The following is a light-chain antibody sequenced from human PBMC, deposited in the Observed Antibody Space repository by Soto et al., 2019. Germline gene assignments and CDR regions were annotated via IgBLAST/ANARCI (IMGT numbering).Light chain of an antibody. CDR2: EVT. Sequence: QSALTQPRSVSGSPGQSVTISCTGPTIDVNSSNYVSWYQQHPGKAPKLMVYEVTNRPSGVSDRFSGSKSGNTASLTISGLQADDEGYYYCSSYTSRSTLYVFGTGTKVTVL. J-gene: IGLJ1*01. CDR3: SSYTSRSTLYV. CDR1: TIDVNSSNY. V-gene: IGLV2-14*01.